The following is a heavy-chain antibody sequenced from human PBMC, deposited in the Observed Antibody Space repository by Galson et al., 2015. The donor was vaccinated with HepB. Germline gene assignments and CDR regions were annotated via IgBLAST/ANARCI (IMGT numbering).Heavy chain of an antibody. D-gene: IGHD2-2*01. V-gene: IGHV3-21*01. J-gene: IGHJ4*02. CDR3: AREAGKKSQLRQEMNDY. Sequence: SLRLSCAASGFTFSSYSMNWVRQAPGKGLEWVSSISSSSSYIYYADSVKGRFTISRDNAKNSLYLQMNSLRAEDTAVYYCAREAGKKSQLRQEMNDYWGQGTLVTVSS. CDR2: ISSSSSYI. CDR1: GFTFSSYS.